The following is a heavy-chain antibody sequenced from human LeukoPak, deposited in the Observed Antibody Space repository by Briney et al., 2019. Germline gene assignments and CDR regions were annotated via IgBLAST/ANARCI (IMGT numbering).Heavy chain of an antibody. Sequence: GGSLRLSCAASGFTLSSSWMHCVRQAPGKGLVWVSRINSDGSSTSHADSVKGRFTVSRDNAKNTLYLQMNSLRDEDTAVYYCARENIVAYYFDYWGQGALVTVSS. D-gene: IGHD5-12*01. J-gene: IGHJ4*02. V-gene: IGHV3-74*01. CDR2: INSDGSST. CDR1: GFTLSSSW. CDR3: ARENIVAYYFDY.